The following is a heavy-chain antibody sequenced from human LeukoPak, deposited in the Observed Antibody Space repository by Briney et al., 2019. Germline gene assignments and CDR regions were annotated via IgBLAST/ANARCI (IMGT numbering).Heavy chain of an antibody. D-gene: IGHD6-19*01. CDR2: ISAYNGNT. Sequence: ASVKVSCKASGYTFTSYGISWVRQAPGQGLEWMGWISAYNGNTNYAQKFQGRVTMTRDTSISTAYMELSRLRSDDTAVYYCARDPGGSGWYTNWFDPWGQGTLVTVSS. CDR1: GYTFTSYG. V-gene: IGHV1-18*01. J-gene: IGHJ5*02. CDR3: ARDPGGSGWYTNWFDP.